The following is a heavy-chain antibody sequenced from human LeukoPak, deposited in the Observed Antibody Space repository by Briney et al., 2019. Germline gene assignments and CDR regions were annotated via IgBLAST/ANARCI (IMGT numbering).Heavy chain of an antibody. D-gene: IGHD3-22*01. CDR1: GYTFTSYG. CDR3: ARSIPYYYDSRLANRFDP. CDR2: ISAYNGNT. V-gene: IGHV1-18*01. J-gene: IGHJ5*02. Sequence: ASVKVSCKASGYTFTSYGISWVRQAPGQGLEWMGWISAYNGNTNYAQKLQGRVTMTTDTSTSTAYMELRSLRSDDTAVYYCARSIPYYYDSRLANRFDPRGQGTLVTVSS.